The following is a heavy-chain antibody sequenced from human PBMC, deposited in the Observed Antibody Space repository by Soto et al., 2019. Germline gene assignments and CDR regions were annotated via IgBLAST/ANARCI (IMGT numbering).Heavy chain of an antibody. CDR3: ARYTQEGSGWPPLY. V-gene: IGHV3-7*01. D-gene: IGHD6-19*01. Sequence: EVQLVESGGGLVQPGGSLRLSCAASGFTFSSYWMSWVRQAPGKGLEWVANIKQDGSEKYYVDSVKGRFTISRDNAKTSLYLQMNSLRAEDTAVYYCARYTQEGSGWPPLYWGQGTLVTVSS. CDR2: IKQDGSEK. CDR1: GFTFSSYW. J-gene: IGHJ4*02.